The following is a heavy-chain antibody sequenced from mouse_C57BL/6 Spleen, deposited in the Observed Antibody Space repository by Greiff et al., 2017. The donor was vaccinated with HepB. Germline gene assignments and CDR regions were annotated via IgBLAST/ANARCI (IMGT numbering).Heavy chain of an antibody. V-gene: IGHV1-7*01. CDR3: AREGNDGYYASYFDY. CDR2: INPSSGYT. CDR1: GYTFTSYW. D-gene: IGHD2-3*01. Sequence: VKLQESGAELAKPGASVKLSCKASGYTFTSYWMHWVKQRPGQGLEWIGYINPSSGYTKYNQKFKDKATLNADKSSSTAYMQLSSLTYEDSAVYYCAREGNDGYYASYFDYWGQGTTLTVSS. J-gene: IGHJ2*01.